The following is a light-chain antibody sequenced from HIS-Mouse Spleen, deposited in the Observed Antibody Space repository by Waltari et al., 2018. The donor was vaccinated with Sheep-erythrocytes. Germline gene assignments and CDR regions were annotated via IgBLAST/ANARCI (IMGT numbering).Light chain of an antibody. CDR3: QAWDSSTWV. J-gene: IGLJ3*02. CDR1: KLGDKS. V-gene: IGLV3-1*01. CDR2: QDS. Sequence: SYELTQPPSVSVSPGQTASIPCPGDKLGDKSACWYQQKPGQSPVLVIYQDSKRPSGIPERFSGSNSGNTATLTISGTQAMDEADYYCQAWDSSTWVFGGGTKLTVL.